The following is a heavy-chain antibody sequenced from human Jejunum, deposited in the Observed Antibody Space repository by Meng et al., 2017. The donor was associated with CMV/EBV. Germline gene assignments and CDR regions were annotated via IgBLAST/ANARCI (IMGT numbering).Heavy chain of an antibody. J-gene: IGHJ4*02. CDR2: VTPDGTTT. D-gene: IGHD3-16*01. CDR3: VRSGGTLDY. Sequence: LRLSCAAAGFTVGNYWMHWVRQGPGGGLVWLSHVTPDGTTTAYADSVKDRFTISRDNAKNTLYLQMNGLRDEDTAVYYCVRSGGTLDYWGQGTLVTVSS. CDR1: GFTVGNYW. V-gene: IGHV3-74*01.